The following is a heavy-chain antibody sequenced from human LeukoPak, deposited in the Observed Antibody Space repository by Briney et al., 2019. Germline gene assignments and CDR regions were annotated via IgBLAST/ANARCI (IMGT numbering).Heavy chain of an antibody. D-gene: IGHD2-21*01. V-gene: IGHV3-20*04. Sequence: GGSLRLSCAASGFTFDDYGMSWVRQAPGKGLEWVSGIKWNGGSTGYADSVKGRFTISRDNAKNSLYLQMNSLRAEDTALYYCARDGGDCAGDSCYVDYWGQGTLVTVSS. J-gene: IGHJ4*02. CDR3: ARDGGDCAGDSCYVDY. CDR2: IKWNGGST. CDR1: GFTFDDYG.